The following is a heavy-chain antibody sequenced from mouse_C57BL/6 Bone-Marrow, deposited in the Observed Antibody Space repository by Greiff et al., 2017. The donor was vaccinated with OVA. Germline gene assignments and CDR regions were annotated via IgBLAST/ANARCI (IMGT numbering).Heavy chain of an antibody. CDR3: ARSSGYYPYYYAMDY. J-gene: IGHJ4*01. CDR1: GYTFTSYW. V-gene: IGHV1-64*01. Sequence: QVQLQQPGAELVKPGASVKLSCKASGYTFTSYWMHWVKQRPGQGLEWIGMIHPNSGSTNYNEKFKSKATLTVDKSSSTAYLQLSSLTSEDSAVYYCARSSGYYPYYYAMDYWGQGTSVTVSS. D-gene: IGHD2-3*01. CDR2: IHPNSGST.